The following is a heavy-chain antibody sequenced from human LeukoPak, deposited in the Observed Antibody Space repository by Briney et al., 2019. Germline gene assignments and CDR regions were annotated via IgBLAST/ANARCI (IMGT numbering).Heavy chain of an antibody. D-gene: IGHD2-21*01. CDR3: ARDGPAVIYFGYFQY. CDR2: ISYDGSNK. V-gene: IGHV3-30*03. Sequence: PGGSLRLSCAASGFTFSSYAMHWVRQAPGKGLEWVAVISYDGSNKYYVDSVKGRFTISRDNSKNTLYLQMSSLKGEDTAVYYCARDGPAVIYFGYFQYWGQRTLVTVSS. CDR1: GFTFSSYA. J-gene: IGHJ4*02.